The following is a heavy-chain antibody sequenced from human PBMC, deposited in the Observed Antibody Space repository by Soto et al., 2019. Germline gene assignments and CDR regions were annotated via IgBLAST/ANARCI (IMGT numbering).Heavy chain of an antibody. CDR1: GFTFSSYS. CDR3: ARGGPQRYYYYYGMDV. V-gene: IGHV3-21*01. CDR2: ISSSSSYI. J-gene: IGHJ6*02. Sequence: PGGSLRLSCVASGFTFSSYSMNWVRLAPGKGLEWVSSISSSSSYIYYPDSVKGRFTISRDNAKNSLYLQMNSLRAEDTAVYYCARGGPQRYYYYYGMDVWGQGTTVTVSS.